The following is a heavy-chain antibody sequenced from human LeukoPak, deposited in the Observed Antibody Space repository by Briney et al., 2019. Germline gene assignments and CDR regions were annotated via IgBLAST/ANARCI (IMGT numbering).Heavy chain of an antibody. CDR2: IYYSGNT. J-gene: IGHJ5*02. CDR3: ARPDARDGFRVDP. D-gene: IGHD3-10*01. Sequence: SETLSLTCTVSGGSISSSSHYWGWIRQPPGKGLEWIGSIYYSGNTYYNPSLKSRVTISVDTSKNQLSLKLSSVTAADTAVYYCARPDARDGFRVDPWGQGTLVTVSS. CDR1: GGSISSSSHY. V-gene: IGHV4-39*01.